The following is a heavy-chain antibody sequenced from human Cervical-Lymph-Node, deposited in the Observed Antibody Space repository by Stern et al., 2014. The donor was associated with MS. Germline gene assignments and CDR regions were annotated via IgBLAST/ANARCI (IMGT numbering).Heavy chain of an antibody. Sequence: DQLVESVADVKKPGASVTVSCNVAGHPLSELAMHWLRQLPTRGLEWMGQFDPEDGETVYAQQFQGRLSMTEDTSTGTAYMTLTALRSEDTAVYYCATDRGVKWGQGTLVTVSS. CDR2: FDPEDGET. D-gene: IGHD3-10*01. J-gene: IGHJ4*02. CDR3: ATDRGVK. CDR1: GHPLSELA. V-gene: IGHV1-24*01.